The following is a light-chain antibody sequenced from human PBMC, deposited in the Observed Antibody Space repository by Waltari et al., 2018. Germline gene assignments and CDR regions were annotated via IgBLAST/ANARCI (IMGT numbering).Light chain of an antibody. CDR1: QGISSY. Sequence: AIRMTQSPSSLSASTGDRVTITCRASQGISSYLAWYQQKPGKAPKLLLYAASTLQSVVTSRFSGSGSGTDFTLTISCLQSEDFATYYCQQYYSYPRTFGQGTKVEIK. CDR2: AAS. CDR3: QQYYSYPRT. J-gene: IGKJ1*01. V-gene: IGKV1-8*01.